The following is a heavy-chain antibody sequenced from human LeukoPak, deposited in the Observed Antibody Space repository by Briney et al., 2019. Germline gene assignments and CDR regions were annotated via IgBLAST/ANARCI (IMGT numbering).Heavy chain of an antibody. CDR1: GGSIGSSSYY. J-gene: IGHJ4*02. D-gene: IGHD3-22*01. CDR2: IFYSGST. Sequence: SETLSLTCTVSGGSIGSSSYYWGWIRQPPGKGLEWIGSIFYSGSTYYNPSLKSRVTISADTSKNQFSLMLSSVTAADTALYYCARDSSDYYFDYWGQGALVTVSS. V-gene: IGHV4-39*01. CDR3: ARDSSDYYFDY.